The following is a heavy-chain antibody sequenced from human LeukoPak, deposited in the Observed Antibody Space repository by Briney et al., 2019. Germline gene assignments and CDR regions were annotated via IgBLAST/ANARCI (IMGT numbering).Heavy chain of an antibody. V-gene: IGHV3-23*01. CDR3: AKGDYDYGWGSYRRPHFDY. CDR2: ISGSGGST. J-gene: IGHJ4*02. D-gene: IGHD3-16*02. CDR1: GFTFSSYA. Sequence: GGSLRLSCAASGFTFSSYAMSWVRQAPGKGLEWVSAISGSGGSTYYADSVKGRFTISRDNSKNTLYLQMNSLRAEDTAVYYCAKGDYDYGWGSYRRPHFDYWGQGTLVTVSS.